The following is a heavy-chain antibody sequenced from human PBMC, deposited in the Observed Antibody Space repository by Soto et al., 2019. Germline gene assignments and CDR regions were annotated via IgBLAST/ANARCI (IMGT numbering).Heavy chain of an antibody. CDR2: MNPNSGNT. V-gene: IGHV1-8*01. CDR1: GYTFTSYD. Sequence: ASVKVSCKASGYTFTSYDINWVRQATGQGLEWMGWMNPNSGNTGYAQKFQGRVTMTRNTSISTAYMELSSLRSEDTAVYYCARDRYCSGGSCYGFGGLDWFDPWGQGTLVTVSS. J-gene: IGHJ5*02. D-gene: IGHD2-15*01. CDR3: ARDRYCSGGSCYGFGGLDWFDP.